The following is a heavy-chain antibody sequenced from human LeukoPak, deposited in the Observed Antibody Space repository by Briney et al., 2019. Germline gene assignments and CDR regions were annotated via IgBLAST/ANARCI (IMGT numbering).Heavy chain of an antibody. CDR3: ARASYSPNWFDP. CDR2: IKHDGSEK. J-gene: IGHJ5*02. CDR1: GFTFSTSW. D-gene: IGHD4-11*01. V-gene: IGHV3-7*01. Sequence: PGGSLRLSCAASGFTFSTSWMSWVRQAPGKGLEWVANIKHDGSEKYYVDSVKGRFTISRDNARNSLYLQMNSLRAEDTAVYYCARASYSPNWFDPWGQGTLVTVSS.